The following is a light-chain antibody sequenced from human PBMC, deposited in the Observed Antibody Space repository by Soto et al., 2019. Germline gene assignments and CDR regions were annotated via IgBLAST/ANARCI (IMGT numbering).Light chain of an antibody. Sequence: DIQMTQSPSTLSGSGGDRATMSCRASKTIISWLSWYQQKPGKAAKLLIYKASTLKSGVPSRFSGSGSGTECTLTISRRQPDDFATYYCQHYNSSSEAFGQGTKVDIK. CDR1: KTIISW. CDR3: QHYNSSSEA. V-gene: IGKV1-5*03. J-gene: IGKJ1*01. CDR2: KAS.